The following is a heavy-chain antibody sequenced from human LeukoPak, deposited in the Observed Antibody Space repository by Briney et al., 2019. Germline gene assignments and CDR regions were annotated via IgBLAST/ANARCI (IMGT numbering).Heavy chain of an antibody. CDR3: ARLKYTSSWHYFFDD. V-gene: IGHV3-11*04. Sequence: AGSLRLSCAASGFTFSDDYMSWIRQAPGKGLEWVSYISSSGSSIYYGDSVKGRFTISRDNAKNSLYLQMNSLRADDTAMYYCARLKYTSSWHYFFDDWGQGTLVTVSS. CDR1: GFTFSDDY. J-gene: IGHJ4*02. CDR2: ISSSGSSI. D-gene: IGHD6-13*01.